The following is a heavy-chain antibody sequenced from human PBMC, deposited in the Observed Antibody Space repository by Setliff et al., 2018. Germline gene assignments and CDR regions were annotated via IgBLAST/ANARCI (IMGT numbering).Heavy chain of an antibody. CDR3: ASERESASRQTYFDS. V-gene: IGHV4-34*01. Sequence: PSETLSLTCDVFGGSFNSYYWSWIRQPPGKGLEWIGEIKHGGSPNYNPSLKSRVSISLDTSKNQFSMNLTSVTAADTAVYYCASERESASRQTYFDSWGQGTLVTVSS. J-gene: IGHJ4*02. CDR2: IKHGGSP. D-gene: IGHD2-15*01. CDR1: GGSFNSYY.